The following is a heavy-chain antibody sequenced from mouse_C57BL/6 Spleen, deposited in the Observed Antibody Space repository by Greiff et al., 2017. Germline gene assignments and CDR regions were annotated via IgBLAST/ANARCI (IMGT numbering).Heavy chain of an antibody. CDR3: AIITTVVAKDY. Sequence: QVQLQQPGAELVQPGASVKLSCKASGYTFTSYWMHWVKQRPGQGLEWIGMIHPNSGSTNYNEKFKSKATLTVDKSSSTAYMQLSSLTSEDSAVYYCAIITTVVAKDYWGQGTTLTVSS. D-gene: IGHD1-1*01. J-gene: IGHJ2*01. V-gene: IGHV1-64*01. CDR2: IHPNSGST. CDR1: GYTFTSYW.